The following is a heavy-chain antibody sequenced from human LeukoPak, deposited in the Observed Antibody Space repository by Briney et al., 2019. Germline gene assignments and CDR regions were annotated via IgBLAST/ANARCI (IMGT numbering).Heavy chain of an antibody. Sequence: GASVKVSCKASGGTFSSYAISWVRQAPGQGLEWMGRIIPILGIANYAQKFQGRVTITADKSTSTAYMELSSLRSEDTAVYYCARAPASVTAIPGNWFDPWGQGTLVTVSS. J-gene: IGHJ5*02. CDR2: IIPILGIA. CDR3: ARAPASVTAIPGNWFDP. D-gene: IGHD2-21*02. CDR1: GGTFSSYA. V-gene: IGHV1-69*04.